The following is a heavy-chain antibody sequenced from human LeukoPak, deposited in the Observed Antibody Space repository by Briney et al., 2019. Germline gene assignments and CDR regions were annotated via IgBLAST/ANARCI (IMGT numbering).Heavy chain of an antibody. D-gene: IGHD4-11*01. V-gene: IGHV5-51*01. CDR1: GYRFSHYW. CDR3: ARAPTSVSNPYYFDY. J-gene: IGHJ4*02. Sequence: GESLKISCKASGYRFSHYWIGWVRPMPGKGLEWMGIIYPGDSDTRYSPSFQGQVTISADKSITTGYLQWSSLKASDTAMYYCARAPTSVSNPYYFDYWGQGALVTVSS. CDR2: IYPGDSDT.